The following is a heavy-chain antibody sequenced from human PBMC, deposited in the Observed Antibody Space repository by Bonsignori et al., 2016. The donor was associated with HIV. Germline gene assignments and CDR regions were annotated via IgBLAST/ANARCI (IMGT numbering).Heavy chain of an antibody. J-gene: IGHJ2*01. V-gene: IGHV1-69*10. Sequence: WVRQAPGQGLEWMGGIIPILGIANSAQKFQGRVTINANKSTSTAHMELSRLRSEDTAVYYCARVPRKTGDRGYFDLWGRGTLVTVSS. CDR3: ARVPRKTGDRGYFDL. D-gene: IGHD7-27*01. CDR2: IIPILGIA.